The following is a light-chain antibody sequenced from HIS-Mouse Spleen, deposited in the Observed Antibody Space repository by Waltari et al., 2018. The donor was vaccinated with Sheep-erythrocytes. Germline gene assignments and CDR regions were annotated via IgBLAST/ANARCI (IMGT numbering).Light chain of an antibody. Sequence: DIQMTQSPSSLSASVGDRVTITCQASQDISNYLNWYQQKPGKAPKLLIYDASNLETGVPARVSGSGSGTDFTFTISSLQPEDIATYYCQQFNSYPLTFGGGTKVEIK. CDR3: QQFNSYPLT. CDR2: DAS. V-gene: IGKV1-33*01. J-gene: IGKJ4*01. CDR1: QDISNY.